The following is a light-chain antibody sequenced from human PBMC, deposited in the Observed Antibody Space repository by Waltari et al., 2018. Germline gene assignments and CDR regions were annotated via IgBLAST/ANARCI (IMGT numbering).Light chain of an antibody. V-gene: IGKV3-20*01. J-gene: IGKJ2*01. Sequence: EIVLTQSPGTLSLSPGERATLSCRASQSVSSSYLAWYQQKPGQAPRLLIYGSSTRATGIPDRFSGSGSGTDFTLTISRLEPEDFGVYYCHQYGSSPQTFGQGTKLEIK. CDR3: HQYGSSPQT. CDR2: GSS. CDR1: QSVSSSY.